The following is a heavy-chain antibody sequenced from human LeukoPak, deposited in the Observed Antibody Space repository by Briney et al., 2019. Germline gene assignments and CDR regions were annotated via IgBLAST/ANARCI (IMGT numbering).Heavy chain of an antibody. D-gene: IGHD6-19*01. J-gene: IGHJ6*03. V-gene: IGHV3-21*01. Sequence: GGSLRLSCAASGFTVSSNYMNWVRQAPGKGLEWVSSISSSSSYIYYADSVKGRFTISRDNAKNSLYLQMHSLRAEDTAIYYCARSSGWYHRGPDYYYYYMDVWGKGTTVTVS. CDR1: GFTVSSNY. CDR3: ARSSGWYHRGPDYYYYYMDV. CDR2: ISSSSSYI.